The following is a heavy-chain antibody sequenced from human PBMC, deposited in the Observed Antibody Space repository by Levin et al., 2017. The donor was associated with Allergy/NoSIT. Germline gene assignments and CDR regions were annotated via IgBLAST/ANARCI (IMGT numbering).Heavy chain of an antibody. CDR2: LSSSSSDT. Sequence: GGSLRLSCAASGFTFTDYYMSWLRQAPGKGLEWVSYLSSSSSDTKYSDSVRGRFTVSRDNAKNSLYLQMNSLRAEDTAVYYCARVKGSYASDFWGQGSLVTVSS. V-gene: IGHV3-11*05. J-gene: IGHJ4*02. CDR1: GFTFTDYY. D-gene: IGHD1-26*01. CDR3: ARVKGSYASDF.